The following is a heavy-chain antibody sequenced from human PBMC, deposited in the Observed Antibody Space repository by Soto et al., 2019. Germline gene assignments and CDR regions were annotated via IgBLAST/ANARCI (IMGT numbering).Heavy chain of an antibody. V-gene: IGHV3-23*01. CDR1: GFTFSTYA. CDR3: AKVSLGALTFTDYYYYGLDV. Sequence: VGSLRLSCAAAGFTFSTYAMNWVRQAPGKGLEWVSAISGGGGSTYYADSVKGRVTISRDNSKNTLYLQMNSLRAEDTAVYYCAKVSLGALTFTDYYYYGLDVWGQGTTVTVSS. CDR2: ISGGGGST. D-gene: IGHD1-26*01. J-gene: IGHJ6*02.